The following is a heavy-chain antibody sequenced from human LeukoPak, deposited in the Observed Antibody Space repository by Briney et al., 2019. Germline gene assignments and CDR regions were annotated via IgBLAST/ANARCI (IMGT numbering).Heavy chain of an antibody. Sequence: SGGSLRLSCAASGFTVSSNYMSWVRQAPGKGLEWVSVIYSGGSTYYADSVKGRFTISRENSKNTLYLQMNSLRAEDTAVYYCARDIWDSSGRFFDYWGQGTLVTLSS. V-gene: IGHV3-53*01. CDR3: ARDIWDSSGRFFDY. J-gene: IGHJ4*02. CDR2: IYSGGST. CDR1: GFTVSSNY. D-gene: IGHD3-22*01.